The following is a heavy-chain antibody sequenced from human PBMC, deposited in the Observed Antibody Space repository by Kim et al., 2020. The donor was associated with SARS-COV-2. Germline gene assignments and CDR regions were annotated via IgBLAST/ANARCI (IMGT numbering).Heavy chain of an antibody. V-gene: IGHV3-72*01. D-gene: IGHD1-1*01. CDR1: GFVFSDHY. J-gene: IGHJ6*02. CDR2: IRSKLNSYTT. Sequence: GGSLRLSCAASGFVFSDHYMDWVRQAPGKGLEWVGRIRSKLNSYTTEYAASVKGRFTVSRDDSVNSLYLQMSSLKSEDTAVYYCVRESYSGNDGGDFWG. CDR3: VRESYSGNDGGDF.